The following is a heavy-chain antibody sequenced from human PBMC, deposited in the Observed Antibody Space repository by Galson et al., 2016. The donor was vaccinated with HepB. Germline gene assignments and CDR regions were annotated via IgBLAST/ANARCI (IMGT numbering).Heavy chain of an antibody. D-gene: IGHD3-3*01. CDR2: INAGNGNT. CDR1: GYTFTSYA. J-gene: IGHJ4*02. CDR3: ARAGTLRSGYWYYFDY. Sequence: SVKVSCKASGYTFTSYAMHWVRQAPGQRLEWMGWINAGNGNTKNSQKFQGRVTITRETSASTAYMELSSLRSEDTAVYYCARAGTLRSGYWYYFDYWGQGTLVTVSS. V-gene: IGHV1-3*01.